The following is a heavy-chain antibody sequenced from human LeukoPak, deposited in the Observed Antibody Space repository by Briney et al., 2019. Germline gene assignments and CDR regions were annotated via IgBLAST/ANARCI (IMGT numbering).Heavy chain of an antibody. Sequence: SETLSLTCAVYGGSFSGYYWSWIRQPPGKGLEWIGEINHSGSTNYNPSLKSRVTISVDTSKNQFSLKLSSVTAADTAVYYRALRCSSTSCTSVWYFDLWGRGTLVTVSS. D-gene: IGHD2-2*01. CDR3: ALRCSSTSCTSVWYFDL. V-gene: IGHV4-34*01. CDR1: GGSFSGYY. J-gene: IGHJ2*01. CDR2: INHSGST.